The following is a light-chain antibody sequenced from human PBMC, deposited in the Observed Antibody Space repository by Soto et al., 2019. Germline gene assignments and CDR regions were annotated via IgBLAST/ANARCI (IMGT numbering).Light chain of an antibody. CDR2: GAS. Sequence: EIVLTQSPGTLSLSPGERATLSCRASQSVSSNYLVWYQQKPGQAPRPLIYGASTRATGIPDRFSGSGSVTDFTLPISRLEPEDFAVYYCQQYSGSSYTFGQGTKLEIQ. V-gene: IGKV3-20*01. CDR3: QQYSGSSYT. CDR1: QSVSSNY. J-gene: IGKJ2*01.